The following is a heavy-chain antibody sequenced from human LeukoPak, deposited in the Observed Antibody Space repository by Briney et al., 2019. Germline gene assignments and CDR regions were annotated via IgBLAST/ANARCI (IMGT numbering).Heavy chain of an antibody. J-gene: IGHJ6*02. D-gene: IGHD6-13*01. CDR1: GGSISSYY. CDR3: AKGGIAAEDYGMDV. CDR2: IYANGRT. Sequence: SETLSLTCTVSGGSISSYYWSWIRQPAGKGLEWIGRIYANGRTNYNPSLKSRVTMSVDTSKNQFSLKATSVTAADTAVYYCAKGGIAAEDYGMDVWGQGTTVIVSS. V-gene: IGHV4-4*07.